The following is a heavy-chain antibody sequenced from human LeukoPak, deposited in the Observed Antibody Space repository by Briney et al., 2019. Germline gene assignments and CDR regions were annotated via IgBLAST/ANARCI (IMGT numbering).Heavy chain of an antibody. CDR2: INPSGGST. CDR1: GYTFTSYY. Sequence: ASVKVSCKASGYTFTSYYMHWVRQAPGQGLEWMGIINPSGGSTSYAQKFQGRVTMTRDTSTSTVYMELSSLRSEDTAVYYCARELSTVVTPGYFDYCGQGTPVTVSS. J-gene: IGHJ4*02. CDR3: ARELSTVVTPGYFDY. V-gene: IGHV1-46*01. D-gene: IGHD4-23*01.